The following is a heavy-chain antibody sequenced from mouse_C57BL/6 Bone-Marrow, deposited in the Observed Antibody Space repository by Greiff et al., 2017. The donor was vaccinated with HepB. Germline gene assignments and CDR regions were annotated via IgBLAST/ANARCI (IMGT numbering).Heavy chain of an antibody. J-gene: IGHJ2*01. D-gene: IGHD1-1*01. Sequence: EVMLVESGGDLVKPGGSLKLSCAASGFTFSSYGMSWVRQTPDKRLEWVATISSGGSYTYYPDSVKGRFTISRDNAKNTLYLQMSSLKSEDTAMYYCARGSSYVSFDYWGQGTTLTVSS. CDR2: ISSGGSYT. CDR1: GFTFSSYG. CDR3: ARGSSYVSFDY. V-gene: IGHV5-6*01.